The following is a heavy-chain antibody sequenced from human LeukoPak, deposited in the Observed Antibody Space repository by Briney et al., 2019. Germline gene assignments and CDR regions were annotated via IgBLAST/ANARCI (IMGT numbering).Heavy chain of an antibody. CDR2: ISGSGGST. D-gene: IGHD3-22*01. CDR1: GFTFSSYA. V-gene: IGHV3-23*01. Sequence: GGSLRLSCAASGFTFSSYAMSWVRQAPGKGLEWVSAISGSGGSTYYADSVKGRFTISRDNSKNTLYLQMNSLGAEDTAVYYCARDHYYGSSGPWGQGTLVTVSS. CDR3: ARDHYYGSSGP. J-gene: IGHJ4*02.